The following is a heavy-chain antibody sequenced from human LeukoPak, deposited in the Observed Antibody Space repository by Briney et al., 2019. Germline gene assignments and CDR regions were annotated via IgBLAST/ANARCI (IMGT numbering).Heavy chain of an antibody. D-gene: IGHD2-15*01. J-gene: IGHJ4*02. CDR2: IHYSGST. Sequence: PSETLSLTCTVSGGAISGYYWNWIRQPPGKRLEWIGHIHYSGSTNYNPSLRSRVTILVDTSKNQFSLELTSVTAADTAVYYCARLGFCSGGRCLNDYWGQGTLVTVSS. V-gene: IGHV4-59*12. CDR3: ARLGFCSGGRCLNDY. CDR1: GGAISGYY.